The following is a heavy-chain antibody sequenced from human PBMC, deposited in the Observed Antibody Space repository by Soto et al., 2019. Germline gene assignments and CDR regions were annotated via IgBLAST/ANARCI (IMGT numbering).Heavy chain of an antibody. D-gene: IGHD1-7*01. Sequence: LRLSCAASGFTFSVYAMSWVRQAPGKGLEWVSAISSNGGRTFYADSLRGRFTISRDNSKSALYLQMNNLRAEDTAIYYCAKYSELPYEAYLQQWGQGTLVTVSS. CDR2: ISSNGGRT. CDR3: AKYSELPYEAYLQQ. V-gene: IGHV3-23*01. J-gene: IGHJ1*01. CDR1: GFTFSVYA.